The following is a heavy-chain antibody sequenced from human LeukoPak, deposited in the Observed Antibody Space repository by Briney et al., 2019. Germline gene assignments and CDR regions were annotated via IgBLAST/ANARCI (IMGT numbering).Heavy chain of an antibody. CDR2: IYYSGST. V-gene: IGHV4-39*01. CDR1: GGSISSSSYY. J-gene: IGHJ5*02. Sequence: SETLSLTCTVSGGSISSSSYYWGWIRQPPGKGLEWIGSIYYSGSTYYNPSLKSRVTISVDTSKNQFSLKLSSVTAADTAVYYRARHPINCSGGSCYSGAFDPWGQGTLVTVSS. D-gene: IGHD2-15*01. CDR3: ARHPINCSGGSCYSGAFDP.